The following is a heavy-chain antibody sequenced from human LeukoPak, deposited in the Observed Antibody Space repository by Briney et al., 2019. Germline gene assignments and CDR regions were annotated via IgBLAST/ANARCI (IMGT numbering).Heavy chain of an antibody. D-gene: IGHD4-23*01. CDR3: ATQLTSGVTRYYFYGLDV. Sequence: PSETLSLTCTVSGGSISSYYWSWIRHPPAKGPEWIGYIYYSGSTNYNPSLNIRVTISVDTATNQFSLNLSPVTAADTAVYYCATQLTSGVTRYYFYGLDVRGQGATVTVFS. V-gene: IGHV4-59*08. CDR1: GGSISSYY. CDR2: IYYSGST. J-gene: IGHJ6*02.